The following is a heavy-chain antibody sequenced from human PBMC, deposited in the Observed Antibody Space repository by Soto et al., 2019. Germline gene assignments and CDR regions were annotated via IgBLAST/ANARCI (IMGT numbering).Heavy chain of an antibody. CDR1: GYTFISSS. CDR3: ARDRGYCSGGSCTSDWFDP. CDR2: INSYNGHT. V-gene: IGHV1-18*01. J-gene: IGHJ5*02. Sequence: ASVKVSCKASGYTFISSSISWVRQAPGQGLEWMGWINSYNGHTNFAQNFQGRVTMTTDTSTTTAYMELRSLGSDDTAVYYCARDRGYCSGGSCTSDWFDPWGQGTLVTVSS. D-gene: IGHD2-15*01.